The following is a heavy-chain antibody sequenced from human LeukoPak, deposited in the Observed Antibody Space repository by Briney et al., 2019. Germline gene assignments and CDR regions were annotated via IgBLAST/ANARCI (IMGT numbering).Heavy chain of an antibody. CDR1: GFTFSSYA. J-gene: IGHJ4*02. Sequence: GGSLRLSCAASGFTFSSYAMHWVRKAPGKGLEWVAVISYDGSNKYYADSVKGRFTISRDNSKNTLYLQMNSLRAEDTAVYYCAKSESALIAAAVNDYWGQGTLVTVSS. CDR2: ISYDGSNK. D-gene: IGHD6-13*01. CDR3: AKSESALIAAAVNDY. V-gene: IGHV3-30-3*02.